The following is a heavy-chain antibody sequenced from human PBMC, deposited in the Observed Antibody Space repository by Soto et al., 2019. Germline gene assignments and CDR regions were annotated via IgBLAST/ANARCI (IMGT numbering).Heavy chain of an antibody. CDR1: GFTFSSYA. CDR3: AKDRGIAAAGTYGT. D-gene: IGHD6-13*01. Sequence: EVQLLESGGGLVQPGGSLRLSCAASGFTFSSYAMSWVRQAPGKGLEWVSAISGSGGSTYYADSVKGRFTISRDNSKNTLYLQMHSLRAEDTAAYYCAKDRGIAAAGTYGTWGQGTLVTVSS. J-gene: IGHJ5*02. V-gene: IGHV3-23*01. CDR2: ISGSGGST.